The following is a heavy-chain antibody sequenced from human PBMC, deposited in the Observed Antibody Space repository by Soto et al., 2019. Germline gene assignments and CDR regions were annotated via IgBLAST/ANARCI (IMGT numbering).Heavy chain of an antibody. V-gene: IGHV3-23*01. D-gene: IGHD3-3*01. CDR2: ISVRDGRT. Sequence: RGSLRLSCAASGFAFSSYAMSWVRQAPGKWLDWVSAISVRDGRTYYADSVKGRFTISRDNSKNTLYLQMNSLRAEDTAVYYCAKDYAFWSGYCFDYWGQGTLVTFSS. CDR3: AKDYAFWSGYCFDY. CDR1: GFAFSSYA. J-gene: IGHJ4*02.